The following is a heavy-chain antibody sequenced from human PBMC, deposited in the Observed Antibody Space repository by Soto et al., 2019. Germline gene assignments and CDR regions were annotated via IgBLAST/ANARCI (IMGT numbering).Heavy chain of an antibody. J-gene: IGHJ4*02. D-gene: IGHD5-12*01. V-gene: IGHV3-48*03. CDR2: ISNTGNTI. CDR1: GFTFSISE. Sequence: LRLSCAASGFTFSISEMNWVRQAPGKGLEWVSFISNTGNTIYYADSVKGRFTISRDNARNSLYLQMNSLRAEDTAVYYCARGVEMATLAVRYYFDFWGQGTLVTVSS. CDR3: ARGVEMATLAVRYYFDF.